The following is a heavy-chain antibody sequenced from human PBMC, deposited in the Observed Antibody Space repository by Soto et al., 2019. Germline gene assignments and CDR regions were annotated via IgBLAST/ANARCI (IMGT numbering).Heavy chain of an antibody. J-gene: IGHJ4*02. CDR2: IIPIFGTA. CDR1: GGTFSSYA. D-gene: IGHD6-13*01. V-gene: IGHV1-69*13. CDR3: ARVGSSYSYSFDY. Sequence: ASVKVSCKASGGTFSSYAISWARQAPGQGLEWMGGIIPIFGTANYAQKFQGRVTITADESTSTAYMELSSLGSEDTAVYCCARVGSSYSYSFDYWGQGTLVTVSS.